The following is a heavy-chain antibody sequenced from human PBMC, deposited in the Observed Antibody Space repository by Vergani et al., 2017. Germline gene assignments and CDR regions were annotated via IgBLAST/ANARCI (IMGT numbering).Heavy chain of an antibody. Sequence: QLQLQESGPGLVKPSETLSLTCTVSGGSISSSSYYWGWIRQPPGKGLEWIGSIYYSGSTYYNPSLKSRVTISVDTSKNQFSLKLSSVTAADTAVYYCAXQYRGFYDSSGYYLWDYYYGMDVWGQGTTVTVSS. CDR1: GGSISSSSYY. J-gene: IGHJ6*02. V-gene: IGHV4-39*01. CDR3: AXQYRGFYDSSGYYLWDYYYGMDV. CDR2: IYYSGST. D-gene: IGHD3-22*01.